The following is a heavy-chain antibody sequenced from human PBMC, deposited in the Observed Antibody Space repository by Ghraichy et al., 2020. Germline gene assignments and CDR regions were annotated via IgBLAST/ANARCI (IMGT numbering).Heavy chain of an antibody. V-gene: IGHV4-4*09. CDR1: GGSISSYY. D-gene: IGHD3-10*01. J-gene: IGHJ4*02. CDR2: IHTSGRT. CDR3: ARHYGSGTYPLDY. Sequence: SETLSLTCTVSGGSISSYYWSWIRQPPGKGLEWIGYIHTSGRTNYNPSLKSRVTISVDTSKNQFSLKLSSVTAADTAVYYCARHYGSGTYPLDYWGQGTLVTVSS.